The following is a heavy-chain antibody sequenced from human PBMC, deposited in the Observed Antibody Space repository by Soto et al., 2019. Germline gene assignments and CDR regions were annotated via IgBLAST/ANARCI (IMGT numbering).Heavy chain of an antibody. V-gene: IGHV6-1*01. CDR2: TYYRSQWHN. CDR1: GGIAFSNTAT. CDR3: ALVRGLLSEATLI. D-gene: IGHD1-26*01. Sequence: SEALSLTGAMSGGIAFSNTATWNWIRQSPSRGLEWLGRTYYRSQWHNDYAESVKSRITINPDTSKNQFSLQLNSVTPEDTAFYYCALVRGLLSEATLIRGPATLLTV. J-gene: IGHJ3*02.